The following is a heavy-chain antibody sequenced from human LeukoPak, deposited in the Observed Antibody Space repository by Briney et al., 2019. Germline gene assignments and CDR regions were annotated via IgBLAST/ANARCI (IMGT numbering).Heavy chain of an antibody. CDR1: GGSFSGYY. Sequence: MPSETLSLTCAVYGGSFSGYYWSWIRQPPGKGLEWIGEINHSGSTNYNPSLKSRVTISVDTSKNQFSLKVNSVTAADTALYYCARGDCSSTICYSPMDVWGKGTTVTVSS. CDR2: INHSGST. V-gene: IGHV4-34*01. J-gene: IGHJ6*03. D-gene: IGHD2-2*01. CDR3: ARGDCSSTICYSPMDV.